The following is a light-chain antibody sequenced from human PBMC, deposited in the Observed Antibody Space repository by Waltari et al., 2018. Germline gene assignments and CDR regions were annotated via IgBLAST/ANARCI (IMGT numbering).Light chain of an antibody. J-gene: IGKJ1*01. CDR1: QSVHSRY. Sequence: EIVLTQSPGTLSLSPGDRATLSCRASQSVHSRYLAWYQQKPGQAPRLLISGATSGAIGIPDRFSGSGSGTDFTLTISRLEPEDFAVYYCQQYGTSPWTFGRGTKVEIK. CDR3: QQYGTSPWT. CDR2: GAT. V-gene: IGKV3-20*01.